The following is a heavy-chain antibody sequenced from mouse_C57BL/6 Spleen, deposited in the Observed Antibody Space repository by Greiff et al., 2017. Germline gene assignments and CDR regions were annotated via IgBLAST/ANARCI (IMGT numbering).Heavy chain of an antibody. CDR1: GYTFTSYW. Sequence: QVQLQQPGAELVRPGTSVKLSCKASGYTFTSYWMHWVKQRPGQGLEWIGVIDPSDSYTNYNQKFKGKATLTVDTSSRTAYMQLSSLTSEDSAVYYCARGGSSSAMDYWGQGTSVTVSS. CDR2: IDPSDSYT. CDR3: ARGGSSSAMDY. D-gene: IGHD1-1*01. J-gene: IGHJ4*01. V-gene: IGHV1-59*01.